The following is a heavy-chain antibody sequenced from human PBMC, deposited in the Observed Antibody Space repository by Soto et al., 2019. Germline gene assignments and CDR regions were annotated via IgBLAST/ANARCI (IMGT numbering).Heavy chain of an antibody. V-gene: IGHV3-33*01. CDR3: ARDLVDIVATMQAEAVSGCFDY. CDR2: IWYDGSNK. J-gene: IGHJ4*02. CDR1: GFTFSSYG. D-gene: IGHD5-12*01. Sequence: QVQLVESGGGVVQPGRSLRLSCAASGFTFSSYGMHWVRQAPGKGLEWVAVIWYDGSNKYYADSVKGRFTISRDNSKNTLNRQMNSLRAEDTAVYYCARDLVDIVATMQAEAVSGCFDYWGQGTLVTVSS.